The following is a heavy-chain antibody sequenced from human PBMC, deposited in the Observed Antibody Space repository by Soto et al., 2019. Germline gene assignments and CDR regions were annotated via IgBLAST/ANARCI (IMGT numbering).Heavy chain of an antibody. CDR1: GYSFTSYW. V-gene: IGHV5-51*01. CDR2: IYPGDSDT. Sequence: GESLKISCKGSGYSFTSYWIGWVRQMPGKGLEWMGIIYPGDSDTRYSPSFQGQVTISADKSISTAYLQWSSLKASDTAMYYCARLKRGAVAGTRDYYGMDVWGQGTTVTVSS. CDR3: ARLKRGAVAGTRDYYGMDV. J-gene: IGHJ6*02. D-gene: IGHD6-19*01.